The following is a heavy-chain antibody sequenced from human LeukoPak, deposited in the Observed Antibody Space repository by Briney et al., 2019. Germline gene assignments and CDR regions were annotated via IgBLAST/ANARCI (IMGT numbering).Heavy chain of an antibody. CDR3: AKCDDFWSGYSPS. D-gene: IGHD3-3*01. CDR1: GFTFSSYE. CDR2: ISGSGGST. Sequence: PGGSLRLSCAASGFTFSSYEMNWVRQAPGKGLEWVSAISGSGGSTYYADSVKGRFTISRDNSKNTPYLQMNSLRAEDTAVYYCAKCDDFWSGYSPSWGQGTLVTVSS. V-gene: IGHV3-23*01. J-gene: IGHJ4*02.